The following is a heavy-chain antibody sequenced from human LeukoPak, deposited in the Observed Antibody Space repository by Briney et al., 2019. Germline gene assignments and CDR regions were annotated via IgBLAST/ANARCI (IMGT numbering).Heavy chain of an antibody. CDR3: ARRAYSSGWYYFDY. D-gene: IGHD6-19*01. CDR2: INSDGSST. Sequence: PGGSLRLSCAASGFTFSSYWMHWVRQAPGKGLAWVSRINSDGSSTSYADSVKGRFTISRDNAKNTLYLQMNSLRAEDTAVYYCARRAYSSGWYYFDYWGQGTLVTVSS. J-gene: IGHJ4*02. CDR1: GFTFSSYW. V-gene: IGHV3-74*01.